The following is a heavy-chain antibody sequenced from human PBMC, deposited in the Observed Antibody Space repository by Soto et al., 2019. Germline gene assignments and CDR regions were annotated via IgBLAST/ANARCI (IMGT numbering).Heavy chain of an antibody. CDR2: INPNSGGT. V-gene: IGHV1-2*04. J-gene: IGHJ4*02. D-gene: IGHD4-17*01. CDR3: ARDNGRGDYRPFDY. CDR1: GYTFTGYY. Sequence: GASVKVSCKASGYTFTGYYMHWVRQAPGQGLEWMGWINPNSGGTNYAQKFQGWVTMTRDTSISTAYMELSRLRSDDTAVYYCARDNGRGDYRPFDYWGQGTLVTVSS.